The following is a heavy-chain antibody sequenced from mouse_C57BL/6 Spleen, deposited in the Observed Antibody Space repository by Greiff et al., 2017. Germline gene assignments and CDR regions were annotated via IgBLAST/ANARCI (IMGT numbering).Heavy chain of an antibody. CDR3: TRGGSSYDWFAY. J-gene: IGHJ3*01. D-gene: IGHD1-1*01. CDR2: IDPETGGT. Sequence: QVQLQQSGAELVRPGASVTLSCKASGYTFTDYEMHWVKQTPVHGLEWIGAIDPETGGTAYNQKFKGKAILTADKSPSTAYMELRSLTSEDSAVYYCTRGGSSYDWFAYWGQGTLVTVSA. CDR1: GYTFTDYE. V-gene: IGHV1-15*01.